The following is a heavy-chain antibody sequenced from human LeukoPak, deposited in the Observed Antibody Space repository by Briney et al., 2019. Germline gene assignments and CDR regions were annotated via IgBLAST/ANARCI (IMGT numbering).Heavy chain of an antibody. CDR2: ISSSGSTI. CDR3: ARDGDSGSNRAPGNWFDP. V-gene: IGHV3-11*01. D-gene: IGHD1-26*01. CDR1: GFTFSGYY. Sequence: TGGSLRLSCAASGFTFSGYYMSWIRQAPGKGLEWVSYISSSGSTIYYADSVKGRFTISRDNAKNSLYLQMNSLRSEDTAVYYCARDGDSGSNRAPGNWFDPWGQGTLVTVSS. J-gene: IGHJ5*02.